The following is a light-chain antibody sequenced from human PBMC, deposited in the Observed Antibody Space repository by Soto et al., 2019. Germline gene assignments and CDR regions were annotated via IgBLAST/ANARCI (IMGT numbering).Light chain of an antibody. CDR3: QQYNNWPPSWT. J-gene: IGKJ1*01. CDR2: AAS. V-gene: IGKV1-5*01. CDR1: QRMSGQ. Sequence: IQMTQSPSTLSASVGDTVTITCRASQRMSGQLAWHQQQRGXXPKLLIYAASSMQRGVPSTFSGSGXGTEXXLTISSQQSEAFAVYYCQQYNNWPPSWTFGQGIKVDIK.